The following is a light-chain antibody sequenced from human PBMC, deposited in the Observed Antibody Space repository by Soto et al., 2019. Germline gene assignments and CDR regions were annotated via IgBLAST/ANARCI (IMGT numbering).Light chain of an antibody. CDR1: QSVRSY. CDR3: QQRTNWPSST. CDR2: DAS. J-gene: IGKJ5*01. Sequence: EIVLTQSPATLSLSPGERATLSCRASQSVRSYLAWYQQKPGQAPRLLIHDASSRATGIPARFSGSGSGTDFTLTISSLETEDLAVYYCQQRTNWPSSTFGQGTRLEIK. V-gene: IGKV3-11*01.